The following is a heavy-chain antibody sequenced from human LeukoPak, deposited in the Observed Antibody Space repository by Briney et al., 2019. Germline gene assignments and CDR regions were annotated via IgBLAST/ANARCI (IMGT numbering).Heavy chain of an antibody. J-gene: IGHJ4*02. CDR2: IYYSGTT. CDR3: ARHRAYSSSSPFDY. CDR1: GGSISGSDYN. D-gene: IGHD6-6*01. V-gene: IGHV4-31*03. Sequence: PSETLSLTCTVSGGSISGSDYNWNWIRQRPGKGLEWIGYIYYSGTTYYNPSLKSRVIISIDTSKNQFSLKLSSVTAADTAVYYCARHRAYSSSSPFDYWGQGTLVTVSS.